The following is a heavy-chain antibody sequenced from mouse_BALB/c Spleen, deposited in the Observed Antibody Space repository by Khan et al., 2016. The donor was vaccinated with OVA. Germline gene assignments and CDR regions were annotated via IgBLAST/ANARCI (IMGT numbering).Heavy chain of an antibody. Sequence: EVQLQESGPGLVKPSQSLSLTCTVTGYSITSDYAWNWIRQFPGNKLEWMGYISYSGTTSYNPSLKSRISITRDTSKNQFFLQLNSVTTEDTATCYCANRYAMDYWGQGTSVTVSS. CDR1: GYSITSDYA. J-gene: IGHJ4*01. CDR2: ISYSGTT. V-gene: IGHV3-2*02. CDR3: ANRYAMDY.